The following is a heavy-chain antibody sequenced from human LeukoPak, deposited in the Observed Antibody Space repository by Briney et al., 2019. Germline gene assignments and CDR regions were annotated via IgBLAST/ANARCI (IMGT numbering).Heavy chain of an antibody. CDR2: IRYDGSNK. J-gene: IGHJ4*02. CDR3: AKDLEGLKTN. V-gene: IGHV3-30*02. D-gene: IGHD1-14*01. CDR1: GFPFSSHG. Sequence: GGSLRLSCAGSGFPFSSHGMNWVRQAPGKGLEWVAFIRYDGSNKYYADSVKGRFTISRDNSKNTLYLQMNSLRAEDTAVYYCAKDLEGLKTNWGQGTLVTVSS.